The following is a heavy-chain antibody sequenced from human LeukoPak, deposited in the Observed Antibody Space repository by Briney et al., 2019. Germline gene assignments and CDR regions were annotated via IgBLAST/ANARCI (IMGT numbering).Heavy chain of an antibody. D-gene: IGHD4-23*01. J-gene: IGHJ5*02. Sequence: GGSLRLSCAASGFTFSSYAMSWVRQAPGKGLEWVSGISGSGESTYYADSVKGRFTISRDNAKNSLYLQMNSLRAEDTALYYCVRDADGGNSWFDTWGQGTLVTVSS. CDR3: VRDADGGNSWFDT. CDR2: ISGSGEST. CDR1: GFTFSSYA. V-gene: IGHV3-23*01.